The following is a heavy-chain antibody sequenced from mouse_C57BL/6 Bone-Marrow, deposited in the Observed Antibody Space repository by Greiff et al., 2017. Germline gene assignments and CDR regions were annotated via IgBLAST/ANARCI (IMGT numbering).Heavy chain of an antibody. CDR2: INPGSGGT. CDR3: AILWSNYAMDY. CDR1: GYAFTNYL. Sequence: QVQLQQSGAELVRPGTSVKVSCKASGYAFTNYLIEWVKQRPGQGLEWIGVINPGSGGTNYNVKFKGKATLTADKSSSTAYMQLSSLTSEDSAVYFCAILWSNYAMDYWGPGTSVTVSS. J-gene: IGHJ4*01. D-gene: IGHD1-1*02. V-gene: IGHV1-54*01.